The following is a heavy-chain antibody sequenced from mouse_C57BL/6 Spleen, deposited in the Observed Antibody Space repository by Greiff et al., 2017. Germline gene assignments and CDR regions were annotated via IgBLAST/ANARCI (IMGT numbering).Heavy chain of an antibody. CDR3: ARGPHYGSSYFDY. V-gene: IGHV2-2*01. CDR1: GFSLTSYG. D-gene: IGHD1-1*01. CDR2: IWSGGST. Sequence: QVQLQQSGPGLVQPSQSLSITCTVSGFSLTSYGVHWVRQSPGKGLEWLGVIWSGGSTDYNAAFISRLSISKDNSKSQVFFKMNSLQADDTAIYYCARGPHYGSSYFDYWGQGTTLTVSS. J-gene: IGHJ2*01.